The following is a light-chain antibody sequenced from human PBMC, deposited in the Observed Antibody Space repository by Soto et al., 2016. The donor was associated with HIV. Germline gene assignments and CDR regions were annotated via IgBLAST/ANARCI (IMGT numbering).Light chain of an antibody. J-gene: IGKJ2*01. V-gene: IGKV1-NL1*01. CDR1: QGISNS. CDR2: AAS. Sequence: DIQMTQSPSSLSASVGDRVTITCRASQGISNSLAWYQQKPGKAPKLLLYAASRLESGVPSRFSGSGSGTDYTLTISSLQPEDFATYYCQQYYSTPHTFGQGYQAGDQT. CDR3: QQYYSTPHT.